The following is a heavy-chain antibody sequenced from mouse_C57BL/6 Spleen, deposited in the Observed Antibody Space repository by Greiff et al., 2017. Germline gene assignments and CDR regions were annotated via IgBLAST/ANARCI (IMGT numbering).Heavy chain of an antibody. CDR3: ARSWITAVGARDYIDY. V-gene: IGHV1-81*01. CDR2: IYPGSGNT. D-gene: IGHD1-1*01. Sequence: QVQLQQSGAELARPGASVKLSCKASGYTFTGYDIRWVKQRPGQGLEWIGAIYPGSGNTDYNAKFKGKATLTADKSSSTAYMELRSLTSEDSAGYFCARSWITAVGARDYIDYWGQGTTVTVAS. CDR1: GYTFTGYD. J-gene: IGHJ2*01.